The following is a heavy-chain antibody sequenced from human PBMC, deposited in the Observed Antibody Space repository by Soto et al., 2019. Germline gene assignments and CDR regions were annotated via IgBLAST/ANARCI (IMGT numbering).Heavy chain of an antibody. CDR3: ARVGALRFSDV. V-gene: IGHV3-30-3*01. CDR2: ISYDGSNK. Sequence: QVQLVESGGGVVQPGRSLRLSCAASGFTFSSYAMHWVRQAPGKGLEWVAVISYDGSNKYYADSVKGRFTISRDNSKNTLYLQMNILRAEDTAVYYCARVGALRFSDVWGQGTTVTVSS. J-gene: IGHJ6*02. D-gene: IGHD3-3*01. CDR1: GFTFSSYA.